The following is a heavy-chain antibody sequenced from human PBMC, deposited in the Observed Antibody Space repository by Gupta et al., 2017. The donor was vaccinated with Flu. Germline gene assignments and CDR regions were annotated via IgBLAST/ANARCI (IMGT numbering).Heavy chain of an antibody. J-gene: IGHJ4*02. CDR1: GFTFSSYG. V-gene: IGHV3-30*18. Sequence: QVQLVESGGGVVQPGRSLRLSCAAPGFTFSSYGRYSGRQGPGKGREVVAGISYGGSNKYHAESGKGRFNISRDKSKNTVELQMNSLRGEDKGGDYCAKEGAGTFDEWGQGTLVTVSS. CDR2: ISYGGSNK. D-gene: IGHD2/OR15-2a*01. CDR3: AKEGAGTFDE.